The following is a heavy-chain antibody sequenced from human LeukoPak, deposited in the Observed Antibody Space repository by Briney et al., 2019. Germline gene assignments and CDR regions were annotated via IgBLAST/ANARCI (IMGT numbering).Heavy chain of an antibody. CDR3: ARVIVATISFDY. D-gene: IGHD5-12*01. Sequence: GASVTVSCKASGYTFTGYYMHWVRQAPGQGLEWMGWINPNSGGTNYAQKFQGRVTMTRDTSISTAYMELSRLRSDDTAVYYCARVIVATISFDYWGQGTLVTVSS. V-gene: IGHV1-2*02. CDR1: GYTFTGYY. J-gene: IGHJ4*02. CDR2: INPNSGGT.